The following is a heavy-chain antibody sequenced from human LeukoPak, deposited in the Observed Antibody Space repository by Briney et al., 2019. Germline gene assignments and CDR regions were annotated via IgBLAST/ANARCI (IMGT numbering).Heavy chain of an antibody. Sequence: ASVKVSCKASGYTFTSYDINWVRQANGQGLEWMGWMNPNSGNTGYAQKFQGRVTMTRNTSISTAYMELSSLRSEDTAVYYCARAVSYGSGGGLDYWGQGTLVTVSS. J-gene: IGHJ4*02. CDR3: ARAVSYGSGGGLDY. CDR1: GYTFTSYD. CDR2: MNPNSGNT. V-gene: IGHV1-8*01. D-gene: IGHD3-10*01.